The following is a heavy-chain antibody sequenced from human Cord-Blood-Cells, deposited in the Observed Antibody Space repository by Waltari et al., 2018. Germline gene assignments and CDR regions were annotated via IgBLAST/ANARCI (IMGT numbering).Heavy chain of an antibody. J-gene: IGHJ3*02. CDR2: MKPNSGNT. CDR3: ARGAAGSDAFDI. Sequence: QVQLVQSGAEVKKPGASVKVSCKASGYTFTSYDINWVRQATGQGLEWMGWMKPNSGNTGDAQKFEGRVTITRNTTISTAYLELSSLRAEDTAVYYCARGAAGSDAFDIWGQGTMVTVSS. V-gene: IGHV1-8*03. D-gene: IGHD6-19*01. CDR1: GYTFTSYD.